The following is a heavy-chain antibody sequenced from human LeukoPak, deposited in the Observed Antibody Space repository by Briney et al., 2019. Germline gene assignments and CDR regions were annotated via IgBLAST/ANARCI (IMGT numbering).Heavy chain of an antibody. CDR2: VSYDGTDT. V-gene: IGHV3-30*09. CDR3: AKGRIGVVILSWFDP. CDR1: GFTFANYA. Sequence: GGSLRLSCAASGFTFANYAMNWVRQAPGKGLEWVATVSYDGTDTSYADSVKGRFAIFRDNSKNTLYLQMNSLRAEDTAVYYCAKGRIGVVILSWFDPWGQGTLVTVSS. J-gene: IGHJ5*02. D-gene: IGHD3-3*01.